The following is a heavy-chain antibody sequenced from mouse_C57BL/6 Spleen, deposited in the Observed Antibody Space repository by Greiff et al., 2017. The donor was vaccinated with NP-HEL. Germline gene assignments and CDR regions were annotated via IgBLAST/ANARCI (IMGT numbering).Heavy chain of an antibody. CDR1: GYTFTSYW. V-gene: IGHV1-53*01. CDR3: ARSNGIYYYGSSHY. Sequence: QVQLQQPGTELVKPGASVKLSCTASGYTFTSYWMHWVKQRPGQGLEWIGNINPSNGGTNYNEKFKSKATLTVDKSSSTAYKQLSSLTSEDSAVYYCARSNGIYYYGSSHYWGQGTTLTVSS. CDR2: INPSNGGT. D-gene: IGHD1-1*01. J-gene: IGHJ2*01.